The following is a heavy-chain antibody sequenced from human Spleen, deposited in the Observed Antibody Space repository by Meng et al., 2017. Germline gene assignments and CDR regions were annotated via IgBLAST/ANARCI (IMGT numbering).Heavy chain of an antibody. D-gene: IGHD6-13*01. J-gene: IGHJ6*02. V-gene: IGHV7-4-1*02. CDR3: ARESNAAAGIWGNYYYYYGMDV. CDR1: GYTFTNYA. CDR2: INTNTGNP. Sequence: ASVKVSCKTSGYTFTNYAMNWVRQAPGQGLEWMGWINTNTGNPTYAQGFTGRFVFSLDTSVSTAYLQISSLKAEDTAVYYCARESNAAAGIWGNYYYYYGMDVWGQGTTVTVSS.